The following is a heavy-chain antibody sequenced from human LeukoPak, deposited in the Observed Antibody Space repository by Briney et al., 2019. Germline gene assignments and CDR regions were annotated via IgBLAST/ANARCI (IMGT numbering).Heavy chain of an antibody. CDR1: GGSFSGYY. CDR2: INHSGST. V-gene: IGHV4-34*09. CDR3: ARDWAGIAAAGSLYKYYYGMDV. J-gene: IGHJ6*02. Sequence: PSETLSLTCAVYGGSFSGYYWSWIRQPPGKGLEWIGEINHSGSTNYNPSLKSRVTISVDTSKNQFSLKLSSVTAADTAVYYCARDWAGIAAAGSLYKYYYGMDVWGQGTTVTVSS. D-gene: IGHD6-13*01.